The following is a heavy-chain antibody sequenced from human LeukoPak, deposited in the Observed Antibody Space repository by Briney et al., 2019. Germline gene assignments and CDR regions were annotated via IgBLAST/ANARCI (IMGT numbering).Heavy chain of an antibody. CDR1: GFTVSSNY. J-gene: IGHJ6*03. CDR3: AKVPNVDFWSGPLMDV. D-gene: IGHD3-3*01. V-gene: IGHV3-66*01. CDR2: IYSGGDT. Sequence: GGSLRLSCAASGFTVSSNYMGWVRQAPGKGLEWVSVIYSGGDTYYTDSVKGRFTISRDNSKNMIYLEMSSLKAEDTAVYYCAKVPNVDFWSGPLMDVWGKGTTVTVSS.